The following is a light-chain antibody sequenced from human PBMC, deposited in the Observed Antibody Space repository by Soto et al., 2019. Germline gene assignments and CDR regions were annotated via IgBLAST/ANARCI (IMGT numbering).Light chain of an antibody. J-gene: IGKJ4*01. Sequence: DIQMTQSPSTLSASVGDRVTITCRASQSISTWLVWYQQKPGKAPKLLIYKASSLEGGVPSRFGGSGSGTLFNITISSLHPDDFATYYCQQYNTNPLTFGGGTTVDIK. V-gene: IGKV1-5*03. CDR2: KAS. CDR1: QSISTW. CDR3: QQYNTNPLT.